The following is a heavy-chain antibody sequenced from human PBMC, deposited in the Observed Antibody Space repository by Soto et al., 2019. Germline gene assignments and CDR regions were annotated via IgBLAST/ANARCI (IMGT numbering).Heavy chain of an antibody. CDR1: GYRFTSYL. J-gene: IGHJ4*02. CDR2: IYPGDSDT. Sequence: PGESLKISWKCSGYRFTSYLIVWVRPMPGKGLEWMGIIYPGDSDTRYSPSFQGQVTISADKSISTAYLQWSSLRASDTAMYYCERREVTYYYGSGSYYLDYWGQGTLVTVSS. V-gene: IGHV5-51*01. D-gene: IGHD3-10*01. CDR3: ERREVTYYYGSGSYYLDY.